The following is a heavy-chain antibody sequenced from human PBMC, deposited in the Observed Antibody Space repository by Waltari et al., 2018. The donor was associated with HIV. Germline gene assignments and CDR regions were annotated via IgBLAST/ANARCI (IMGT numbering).Heavy chain of an antibody. Sequence: QVQVQQWGAGLLKPSETLSLTCAVYGGSFSDYFWSWIRQPPGQGLEWIGEIKHGGITNYNPSLKSRVTISGDTSKNQFSLKLTSVTAADTAVYYCARGYDRVPVDSWGQGTLVTVST. CDR3: ARGYDRVPVDS. CDR1: GGSFSDYF. D-gene: IGHD2-8*01. J-gene: IGHJ4*02. CDR2: IKHGGIT. V-gene: IGHV4-34*01.